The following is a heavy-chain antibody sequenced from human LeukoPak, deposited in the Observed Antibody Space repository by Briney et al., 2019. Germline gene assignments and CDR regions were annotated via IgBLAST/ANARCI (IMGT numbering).Heavy chain of an antibody. D-gene: IGHD2-2*01. CDR3: ARIGYSSSCLDY. CDR2: IKQDGSVK. J-gene: IGHJ4*02. CDR1: GFIFSNYW. Sequence: GGSLRLSCAASGFIFSNYWMSWVRQAPGKGLEWVANIKQDGSVKYYVDSVRGRFTISRDNAKNSVYLPMNSLRDEDTAVCYCARIGYSSSCLDYWGQGTLVTVSS. V-gene: IGHV3-7*01.